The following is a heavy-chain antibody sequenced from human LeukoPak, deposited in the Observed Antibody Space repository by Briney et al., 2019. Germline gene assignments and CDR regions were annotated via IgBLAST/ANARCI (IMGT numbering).Heavy chain of an antibody. J-gene: IGHJ1*01. CDR3: ARGPGYFQH. CDR1: GDSVSSNSAA. CDR2: TYYWSKWFS. Sequence: SQTLSLTCAISGDSVSSNSAAWNWIRQSPSRGLEWLGRTYYWSKWFSRYAVSVKSRITINADTSKNQFSLQLNSVTPDDTAVYYCARGPGYFQHWGQGTLVTVSS. V-gene: IGHV6-1*01.